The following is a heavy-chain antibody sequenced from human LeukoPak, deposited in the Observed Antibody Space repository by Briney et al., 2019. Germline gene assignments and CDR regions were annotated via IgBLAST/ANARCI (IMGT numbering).Heavy chain of an antibody. V-gene: IGHV1-2*02. CDR1: GYTFTGYY. CDR2: INPNSGGT. Sequence: ASVKVSCKASGYTFTGYYMHWVRQAPGQGLEWMGWINPNSGGTNYAQKFQGRVTMTRDTSISTAYMELSRLRSDDTAVYYCAREPMVRGSYYFDYWGRGTLVTVSS. CDR3: AREPMVRGSYYFDY. J-gene: IGHJ4*02. D-gene: IGHD3-10*01.